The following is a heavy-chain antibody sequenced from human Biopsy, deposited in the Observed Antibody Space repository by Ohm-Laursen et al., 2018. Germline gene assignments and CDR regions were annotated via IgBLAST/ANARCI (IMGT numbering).Heavy chain of an antibody. D-gene: IGHD3-3*01. V-gene: IGHV3-23*01. Sequence: SLRLSCAASGFTFSSYGMSWVRQAPGKGLEWVSVLSGSGGTTYYADSVKGRFIISRDNSKNTLYLQMNSVRADDTAIYYCAKGGSITIFGVVINNCFDPWGQGTRVTVSS. CDR2: LSGSGGTT. J-gene: IGHJ5*02. CDR3: AKGGSITIFGVVINNCFDP. CDR1: GFTFSSYG.